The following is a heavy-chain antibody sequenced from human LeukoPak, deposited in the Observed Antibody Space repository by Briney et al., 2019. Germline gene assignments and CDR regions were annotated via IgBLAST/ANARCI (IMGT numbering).Heavy chain of an antibody. V-gene: IGHV3-23*01. J-gene: IGHJ4*02. CDR2: ISGSGSST. D-gene: IGHD3-3*02. CDR3: AKPHYGSGYNS. CDR1: GFTFSSYV. Sequence: GGSLRLSCAASGFTFSSYVMSWVRQAPGKGLEWVSAISGSGSSTYYADSVKGRFTISRDNSRNTLYLQMNSLRAEDTAVYHCAKPHYGSGYNSWGQGTLVTVSS.